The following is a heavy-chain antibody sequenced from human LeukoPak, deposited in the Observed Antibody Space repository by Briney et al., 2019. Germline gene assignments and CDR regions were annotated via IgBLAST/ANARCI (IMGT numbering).Heavy chain of an antibody. Sequence: KTSETLSLTCAVSGDSSNNGDYSWTWVRQPPGKGLEWIGYIYHSGSTYYNPSLKSRVTISVDRSKNQFSLKLSSVTAADTAVYYCVRGEDYGGNPFFDYWGQGTLVTVSS. CDR1: GDSSNNGDYS. J-gene: IGHJ4*02. CDR2: IYHSGST. V-gene: IGHV4-30-2*01. D-gene: IGHD4-23*01. CDR3: VRGEDYGGNPFFDY.